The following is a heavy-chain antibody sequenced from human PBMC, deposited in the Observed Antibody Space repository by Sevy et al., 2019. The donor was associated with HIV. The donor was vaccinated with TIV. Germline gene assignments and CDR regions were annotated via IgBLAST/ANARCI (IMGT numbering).Heavy chain of an antibody. D-gene: IGHD5-18*01. CDR1: GFTFSNYI. V-gene: IGHV3-21*01. J-gene: IGHJ3*01. CDR3: ARYEEDTTLVNAFDF. Sequence: GGSLRLSCAASGFTFSNYIINWVRQAPGKGLEWVSSISNSGTYIYYADSVKGRFTISRDNAKNSLYLQMNSLRAEDTAVYYCARYEEDTTLVNAFDFWGQGTMVTVSS. CDR2: ISNSGTYI.